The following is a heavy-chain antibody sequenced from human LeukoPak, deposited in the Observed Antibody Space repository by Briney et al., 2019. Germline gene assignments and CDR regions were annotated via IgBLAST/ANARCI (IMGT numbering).Heavy chain of an antibody. CDR1: GGSISSGGYQ. Sequence: PSETLSLTCTVSGGSISSGGYQWSWIRQHPGKGLEWIGYIYYSESTDYNPSLKSRVSMSVDTSKNQLSLKLNSVTVADMAVYYCARYSGSVVAGWFDPWGQGTLVTVSS. D-gene: IGHD6-6*01. CDR3: ARYSGSVVAGWFDP. CDR2: IYYSEST. J-gene: IGHJ5*02. V-gene: IGHV4-31*03.